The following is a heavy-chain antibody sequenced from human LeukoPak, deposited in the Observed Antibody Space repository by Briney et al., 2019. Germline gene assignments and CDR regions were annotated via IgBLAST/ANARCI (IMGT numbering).Heavy chain of an antibody. Sequence: SETLSLTCTVSGYSISSGYYWGWIRQPPGKGLEWIGEINHSGSTNYNPSLKSRVTISVDTSKNQFSLRLTSVTAADTAVYYCARSPTKRVPEDYWGQGTLVTVSS. D-gene: IGHD2-2*01. CDR3: ARSPTKRVPEDY. CDR2: INHSGST. CDR1: GYSISSGYY. J-gene: IGHJ4*02. V-gene: IGHV4-38-2*02.